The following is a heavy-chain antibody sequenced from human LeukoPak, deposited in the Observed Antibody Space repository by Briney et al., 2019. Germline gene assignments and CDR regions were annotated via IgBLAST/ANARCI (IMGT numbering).Heavy chain of an antibody. J-gene: IGHJ4*02. V-gene: IGHV3-33*01. CDR3: VRGPYGSGSYR. CDR2: IWYDGSNK. Sequence: GGSLRLSCAASGFTFGSYGMHWVRQAPGRGLEWVAAIWYDGSNKYYADSVKGRFTISRDNSKNTLYLQMNSLRAEDTAVYYCVRGPYGSGSYRWGQGTLVTVSA. CDR1: GFTFGSYG. D-gene: IGHD3-10*01.